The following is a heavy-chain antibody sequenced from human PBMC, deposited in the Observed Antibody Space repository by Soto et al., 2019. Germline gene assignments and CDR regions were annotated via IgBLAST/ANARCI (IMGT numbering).Heavy chain of an antibody. CDR3: ARSRYCSGGSRDCLATDYYYYGMDV. V-gene: IGHV1-69*02. D-gene: IGHD2-15*01. CDR2: IIPILGIA. CDR1: GGTFSSYT. Sequence: GASVKVFCKASGGTFSSYTISWVRQAPGQGLEWMGRIIPILGIANYAQKFQGRVTITADKSTSTAYMELSSLRSEDTAVYYCARSRYCSGGSRDCLATDYYYYGMDVWGQGTTVTVSS. J-gene: IGHJ6*02.